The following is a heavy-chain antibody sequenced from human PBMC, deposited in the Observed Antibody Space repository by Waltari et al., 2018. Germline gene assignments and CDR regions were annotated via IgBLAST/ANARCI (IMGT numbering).Heavy chain of an antibody. D-gene: IGHD3-10*01. Sequence: EVQLVESGGGLIQPGGSLRLSCAASGFSISDYGVSWVRQAPGRGLGWGSRIRASGGNVAYTDSVMGRFNISRDTSQNTVYLQMIGLRVEDTAVYYCTRSISQGVTASDYWGQETLVTVSS. J-gene: IGHJ4*02. CDR1: GFSISDYG. CDR3: TRSISQGVTASDY. V-gene: IGHV3-23*04. CDR2: IRASGGNV.